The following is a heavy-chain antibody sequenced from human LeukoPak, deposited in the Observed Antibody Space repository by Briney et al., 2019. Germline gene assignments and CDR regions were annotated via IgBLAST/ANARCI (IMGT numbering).Heavy chain of an antibody. J-gene: IGHJ6*02. CDR2: IHYRRST. Sequence: SETLSLTCNVSGGPISTYYWNWIRQPPGKGLEWIGYIHYRRSTKYNPSLKSRVTISVDTSKTQFSLKLTSVTAAGTAVYYCARDTGYSSTWYNYYGMDVWGQGTTVTVSS. CDR1: GGPISTYY. D-gene: IGHD2-2*01. V-gene: IGHV4-59*01. CDR3: ARDTGYSSTWYNYYGMDV.